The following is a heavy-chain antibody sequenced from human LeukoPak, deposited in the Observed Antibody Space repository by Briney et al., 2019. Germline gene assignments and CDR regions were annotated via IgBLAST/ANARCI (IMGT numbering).Heavy chain of an antibody. CDR3: ASAVLDTTMD. CDR2: ISYDGSNK. D-gene: IGHD5-18*01. Sequence: GGSLRLSCAASGFTFSSYAMHWVRQAPGKGLEWVAVISYDGSNKYYADSVKGRFTISRDNSKNTLYLQMNSLRAEDTAVYYCASAVLDTTMDWGQGTLVTVSS. J-gene: IGHJ4*02. CDR1: GFTFSSYA. V-gene: IGHV3-30-3*01.